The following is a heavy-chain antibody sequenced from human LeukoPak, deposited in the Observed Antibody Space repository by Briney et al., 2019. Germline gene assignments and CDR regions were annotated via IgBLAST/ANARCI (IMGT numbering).Heavy chain of an antibody. CDR2: IYSGGST. CDR1: GFTVSSNY. J-gene: IGHJ4*02. D-gene: IGHD5-24*01. V-gene: IGHV3-53*01. Sequence: GGSLRLSCAASGFTVSSNYMSWVRQAPGKGLEWVSVIYSGGSTYYADSVKGRFTISRDNSKNTLYLQMNSLRPEDTAVYYCAKDRDGYNSPFDYWGQGTLVTVSS. CDR3: AKDRDGYNSPFDY.